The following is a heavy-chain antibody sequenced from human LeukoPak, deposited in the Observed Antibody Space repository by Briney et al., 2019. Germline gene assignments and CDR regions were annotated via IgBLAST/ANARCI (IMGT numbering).Heavy chain of an antibody. CDR3: AKRDSSGSYPYYFDY. V-gene: IGHV3-23*01. J-gene: IGHJ4*02. Sequence: GGSLRLSCAASGFTFSSYAMSWVRQAPGKGLEWVSAISGSGGSTYYADSVKGRFTISRDNSKNTLYLQMNSLRAEDTAVYYCAKRDSSGSYPYYFDYWGQGTLVTVSS. CDR1: GFTFSSYA. D-gene: IGHD3-22*01. CDR2: ISGSGGST.